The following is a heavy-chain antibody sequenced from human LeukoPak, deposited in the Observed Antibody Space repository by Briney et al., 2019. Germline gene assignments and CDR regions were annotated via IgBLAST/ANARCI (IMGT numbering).Heavy chain of an antibody. V-gene: IGHV1-18*01. Sequence: ASVKVSCKAPGYTFTSYGISWVRQAPGQGLEWMGWISAYNGNTNYAQKLQGRVTMTTDTSTSTAYMELRSLRSDDTAVYYCARAPFRIAAAGTKWFDPWGQGTLVTVSS. D-gene: IGHD6-13*01. CDR3: ARAPFRIAAAGTKWFDP. CDR2: ISAYNGNT. J-gene: IGHJ5*02. CDR1: GYTFTSYG.